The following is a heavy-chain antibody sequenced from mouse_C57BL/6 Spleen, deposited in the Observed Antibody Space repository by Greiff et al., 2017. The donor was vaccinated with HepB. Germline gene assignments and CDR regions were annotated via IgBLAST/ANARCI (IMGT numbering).Heavy chain of an antibody. V-gene: IGHV1-26*01. J-gene: IGHJ2*01. D-gene: IGHD1-1*01. CDR3: ARSDYYGSSYEYYFDY. Sequence: VQLQQSGPELVKPGASVKISCKASGYTFTDYYMNWVKQSHGKSLEWIGDINPNNGGTSYNQKFKGKATLTVDKSSSTAYMELRSLTSEDSAVYYCARSDYYGSSYEYYFDYWGQGTTLTVSS. CDR2: INPNNGGT. CDR1: GYTFTDYY.